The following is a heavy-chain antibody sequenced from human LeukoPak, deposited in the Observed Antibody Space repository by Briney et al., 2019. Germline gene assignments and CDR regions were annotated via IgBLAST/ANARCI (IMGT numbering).Heavy chain of an antibody. CDR1: GFTFSSYA. CDR2: ISSNGGST. CDR3: ARGGRGYSFPFDP. J-gene: IGHJ5*02. Sequence: PGGSLRLSCAASGFTFSSYAMHWVRQAPGKGLEYVSAISSNGGSTYYANSVKGRFTISRDNSKNTLYLQMGSLRAEDMAVYYCARGGRGYSFPFDPWGQGTLVTVSS. V-gene: IGHV3-64*01. D-gene: IGHD5-18*01.